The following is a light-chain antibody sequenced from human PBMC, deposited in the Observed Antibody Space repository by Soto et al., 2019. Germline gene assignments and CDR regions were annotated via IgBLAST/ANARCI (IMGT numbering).Light chain of an antibody. V-gene: IGKV2-28*01. J-gene: IGKJ5*01. CDR2: MGS. Sequence: DIVMTQSPLSLPVTPGESASISCRSSQSLLYSNGYNYLDWYLQKPGQSPQLLIYMGSNRASGVPERFSGSGSGTHFTLKISRVEAEDVGIYYCMQGLQDLTFGQGTRLEIK. CDR1: QSLLYSNGYNY. CDR3: MQGLQDLT.